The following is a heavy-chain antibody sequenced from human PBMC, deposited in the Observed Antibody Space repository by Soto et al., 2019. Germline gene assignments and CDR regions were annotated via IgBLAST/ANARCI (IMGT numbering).Heavy chain of an antibody. J-gene: IGHJ5*02. Sequence: GGSLRLSCVASGFSFSDSWMSWVRQAPGRGLEWVAAINPDGTVPSYVDSVKGRFTISRDNAESSLSLQMNSLRAEDTALYFCAREQSWGQGTLVTVSS. CDR3: AREQS. CDR2: INPDGTVP. V-gene: IGHV3-7*01. D-gene: IGHD4-4*01. CDR1: GFSFSDSW.